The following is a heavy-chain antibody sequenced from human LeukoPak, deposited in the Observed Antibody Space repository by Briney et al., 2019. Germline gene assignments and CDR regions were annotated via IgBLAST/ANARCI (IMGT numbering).Heavy chain of an antibody. V-gene: IGHV3-23*01. J-gene: IGHJ4*02. Sequence: GGSLRLSCAASGFTFSRYAMNWVRQAPGKGLEWVSAISGSGGSTYYADSVKGRFTISRDNSKNTLYLQMNSLRAEDTAVYYWANPMTTVKRGIRIPYDYWGQGTRVTVSS. CDR1: GFTFSRYA. CDR3: ANPMTTVKRGIRIPYDY. CDR2: ISGSGGST. D-gene: IGHD4-17*01.